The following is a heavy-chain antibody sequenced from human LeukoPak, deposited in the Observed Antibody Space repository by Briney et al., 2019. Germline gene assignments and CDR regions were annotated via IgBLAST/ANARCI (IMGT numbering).Heavy chain of an antibody. D-gene: IGHD6-19*01. Sequence: SETLSLTCTVSGGSISSFYWTWIRQPPGKGLECIGYIYTSGITNYNPSLKSRVTISVDTSKNQFSLKLSSVTAADTPVYYCARQGGYSSPFSVWGEGTTVTVSS. CDR3: ARQGGYSSPFSV. J-gene: IGHJ6*04. V-gene: IGHV4-4*09. CDR1: GGSISSFY. CDR2: IYTSGIT.